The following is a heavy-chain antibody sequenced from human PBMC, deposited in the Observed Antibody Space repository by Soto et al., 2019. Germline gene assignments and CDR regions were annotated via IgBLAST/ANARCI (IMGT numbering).Heavy chain of an antibody. D-gene: IGHD1-26*01. J-gene: IGHJ5*02. CDR2: ISSGTAYI. Sequence: EVQVVESGGGLVRPGGSLRLSCNFTFSMYSMSWVRQAPGKGLEWVASISSGTAYIKYADSVKGRFSISRDNAKNSVSLQMNSLRAEDTAMYYCTSDQGGSYDNWFDPWGRGTLVTVSS. V-gene: IGHV3-21*01. CDR1: TFSMYS. CDR3: TSDQGGSYDNWFDP.